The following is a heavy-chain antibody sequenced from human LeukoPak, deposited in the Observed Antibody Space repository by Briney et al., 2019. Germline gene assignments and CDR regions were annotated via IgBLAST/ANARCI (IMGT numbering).Heavy chain of an antibody. CDR1: GFTFSSYA. Sequence: GGSLRLSCAASGFTFSSYAMSWVRQAPGKGLEWVSAISGSGGSTYYADSVKGRFTISRDNSKNTLYLQMNSLRAEDKAVYYCAKGGRGYSYGSVLDAFDIWGQGTMVTVSS. D-gene: IGHD5-18*01. CDR3: AKGGRGYSYGSVLDAFDI. J-gene: IGHJ3*02. CDR2: ISGSGGST. V-gene: IGHV3-23*01.